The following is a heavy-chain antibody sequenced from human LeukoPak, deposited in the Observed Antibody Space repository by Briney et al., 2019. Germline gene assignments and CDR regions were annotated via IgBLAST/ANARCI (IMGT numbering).Heavy chain of an antibody. CDR1: GFTFSSYA. Sequence: GGSLRLSCAASGFTFSSYAMGWVRQAPGKGLEWVSAISGSGGSTYYADSVKGRFTISRDNSKNTLYLQMNSLRAEDTAVYYCTRDTGCSGGTCYSFYDYWGQGTLVTVSS. D-gene: IGHD2-15*01. CDR2: ISGSGGST. CDR3: TRDTGCSGGTCYSFYDY. J-gene: IGHJ4*02. V-gene: IGHV3-23*01.